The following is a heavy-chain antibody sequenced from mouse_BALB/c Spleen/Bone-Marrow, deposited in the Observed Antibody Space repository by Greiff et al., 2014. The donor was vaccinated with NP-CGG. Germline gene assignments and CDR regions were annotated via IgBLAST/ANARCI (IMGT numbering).Heavy chain of an antibody. Sequence: VQLQQSGPELVKPGASVKISCKASGYSLTGYYMHWVKQSHGNSLDWIGYIYPYNGVSSYNQKFKGKATLTVDKSSSTAYMEPRSLTSDDSAVYYCESRGEYFDVWGAGTMVTVSS. CDR3: ESRGEYFDV. CDR2: IYPYNGVS. J-gene: IGHJ1*01. V-gene: IGHV1-31*01. CDR1: GYSLTGYY.